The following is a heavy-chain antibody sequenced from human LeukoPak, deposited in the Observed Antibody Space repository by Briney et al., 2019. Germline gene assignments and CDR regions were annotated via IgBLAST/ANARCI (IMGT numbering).Heavy chain of an antibody. CDR1: GGSISSSSW. D-gene: IGHD6-19*01. CDR3: TREEPEYNSGWSMDV. J-gene: IGHJ6*02. CDR2: IYHSGST. Sequence: SGTLSLTCAVSGGSISSSSWWSWVRQPPGKGLEWIGEIYHSGSTNYNPSLKSRVTISVDKSKNQFSLKLSSVTAADTAVYYCTREEPEYNSGWSMDVWGQGTTVTVSS. V-gene: IGHV4-4*02.